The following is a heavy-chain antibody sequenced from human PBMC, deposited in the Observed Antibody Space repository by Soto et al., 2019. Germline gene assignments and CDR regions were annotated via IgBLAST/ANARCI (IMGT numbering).Heavy chain of an antibody. D-gene: IGHD6-13*01. V-gene: IGHV4-59*12. CDR2: IYYSGST. CDR3: AREDWVAAAGNYYDYGMDV. Sequence: QVQLQESGPGLVKPSETLSLTCTVSGGSISSYYWSWIRQPPRKGLGWIGYIYYSGSTNYNPSLKSRLTTSVDASKNQVSLELSSVTAADPAVYYCAREDWVAAAGNYYDYGMDVWGQGTTVTVSS. CDR1: GGSISSYY. J-gene: IGHJ6*02.